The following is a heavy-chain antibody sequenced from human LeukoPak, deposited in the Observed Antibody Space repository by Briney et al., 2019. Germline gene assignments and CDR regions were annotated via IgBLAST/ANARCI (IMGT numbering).Heavy chain of an antibody. Sequence: GESLKISCKGSGYTFTNHWIAWVRQMPGKGLEWMGIIYPGDSDTRYSPSFQGQVTISADKSISTAYLQWSSLKASDTAMYYCARLSGYSSSWPDYWGQGTLVTVSS. CDR2: IYPGDSDT. V-gene: IGHV5-51*01. J-gene: IGHJ4*02. CDR3: ARLSGYSSSWPDY. D-gene: IGHD6-13*01. CDR1: GYTFTNHW.